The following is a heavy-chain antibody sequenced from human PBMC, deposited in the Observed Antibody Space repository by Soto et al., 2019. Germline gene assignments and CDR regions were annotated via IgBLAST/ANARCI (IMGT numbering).Heavy chain of an antibody. CDR2: NHGSGSA. CDR3: ARSSHKESWFDP. J-gene: IGHJ5*02. D-gene: IGHD6-13*01. CDR1: NGSISNFY. Sequence: QVQLQESGPGLVKPSETLSLTCTVSNGSISNFYWNWIRQSAGKGLEWIGRNHGSGSATYNPSLSSRVTMSVDTSKNQFSLKVNSVTGADTAVYYCARSSHKESWFDPWGQGTLVTVSS. V-gene: IGHV4-4*07.